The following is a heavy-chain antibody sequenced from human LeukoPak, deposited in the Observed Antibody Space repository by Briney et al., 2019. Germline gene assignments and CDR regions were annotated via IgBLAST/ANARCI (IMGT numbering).Heavy chain of an antibody. CDR3: VSLVSGSYRLVPYYYYYMDV. CDR2: MYITGNT. J-gene: IGHJ6*03. Sequence: SETLSLTCTVSGGSISSYYWSWIRQPAGKGLEWIGRMYITGNTNYNPSLKSRVTMSLDTSKNHFSPKLSSVTAADTAVYFCVSLVSGSYRLVPYYYYYMDVWGKGTTVTVSS. V-gene: IGHV4-4*07. CDR1: GGSISSYY. D-gene: IGHD1-26*01.